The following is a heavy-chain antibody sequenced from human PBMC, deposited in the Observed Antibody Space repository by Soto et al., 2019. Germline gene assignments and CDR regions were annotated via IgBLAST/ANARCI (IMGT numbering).Heavy chain of an antibody. V-gene: IGHV1-18*01. D-gene: IGHD2-15*01. CDR2: ISAYNGNT. Sequence: ASVKVSCKASGYTFTSYGISWVRQAPGQGLEWMGWISAYNGNTNYAQKLQGRVTMTTDTSTSTAYMELRSLRSDDTAVYYCARTLEYGGKPQLFDYWGQGTLVTVSS. CDR1: GYTFTSYG. CDR3: ARTLEYGGKPQLFDY. J-gene: IGHJ4*02.